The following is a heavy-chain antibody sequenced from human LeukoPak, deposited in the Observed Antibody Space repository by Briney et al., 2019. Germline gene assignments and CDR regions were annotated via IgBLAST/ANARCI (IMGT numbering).Heavy chain of an antibody. V-gene: IGHV3-7*01. Sequence: GGSLRLSCAGLRFTFSSYWMSWVRQAPGKGLEWVANIKQDGSEKYYVASVKGRFTTSRDNAKKSLYLQMNSLRAEDTAVYYCARDGSPFDDWGQGTLVTVSS. CDR2: IKQDGSEK. CDR1: RFTFSSYW. D-gene: IGHD2-15*01. CDR3: ARDGSPFDD. J-gene: IGHJ4*02.